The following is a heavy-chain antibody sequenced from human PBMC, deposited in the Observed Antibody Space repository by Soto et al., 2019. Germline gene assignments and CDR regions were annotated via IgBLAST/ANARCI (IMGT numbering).Heavy chain of an antibody. V-gene: IGHV4-39*01. CDR2: IYYSGNT. D-gene: IGHD3-22*01. CDR3: ARQWSHDSSGWAHFYLDY. J-gene: IGHJ4*02. CDR1: GDSISTNNYY. Sequence: SETLSLTCTVSGDSISTNNYYWGWIRQPPGKGLEWIGSIYYSGNTYYNPSLRSRVTISVDTSKNQISLKVSSATAADTAVYYCARQWSHDSSGWAHFYLDYWAQGTLVTVS.